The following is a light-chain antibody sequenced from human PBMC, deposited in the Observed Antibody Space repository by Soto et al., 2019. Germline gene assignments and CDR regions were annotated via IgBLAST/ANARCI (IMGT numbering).Light chain of an antibody. V-gene: IGKV3-11*01. CDR3: QQRSNWSPPYT. CDR1: QSVSSY. CDR2: DAS. Sequence: EIVLTQSPSTLSLSPGERATLSCRARQSVSSYLAWYQKKPGQAPRLINYDASNRAIGIPARFSGSGSGTECTLTISILDPEDFAVYYCQQRSNWSPPYTFGHGTKLAIK. J-gene: IGKJ2*01.